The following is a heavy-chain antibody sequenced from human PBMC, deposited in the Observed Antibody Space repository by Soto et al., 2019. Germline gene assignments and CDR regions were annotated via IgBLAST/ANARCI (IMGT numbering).Heavy chain of an antibody. V-gene: IGHV1-69*12. J-gene: IGHJ6*02. CDR3: ARENEGDYYDSSGYRRRPERDYYYGMDV. Sequence: QVQLVQSGAEVKKPGSSVKVSCKASGGTFSSYAISWVRQAPGQGLEWMGGIIPIFGTANYAQKFQGRVTITADESTSTAYMELSSLRSEDTAVYYCARENEGDYYDSSGYRRRPERDYYYGMDVWGQGTTVTVSS. CDR1: GGTFSSYA. CDR2: IIPIFGTA. D-gene: IGHD3-22*01.